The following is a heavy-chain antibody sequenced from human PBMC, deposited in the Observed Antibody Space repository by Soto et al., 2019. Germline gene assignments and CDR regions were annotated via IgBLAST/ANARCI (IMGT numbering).Heavy chain of an antibody. Sequence: EVQLVESGGGLVQPGGSLKLSCAASGFSFSDSAMHWVRQASGKGLEWVGRIRSKTNNYATVYAASVTGRFTISRDDSRNTAYLQMNSMKTEDTAVYYCARLWSEREPNFDHWGRGTLVTVSS. CDR2: IRSKTNNYAT. D-gene: IGHD1-26*01. J-gene: IGHJ4*02. CDR1: GFSFSDSA. V-gene: IGHV3-73*02. CDR3: ARLWSEREPNFDH.